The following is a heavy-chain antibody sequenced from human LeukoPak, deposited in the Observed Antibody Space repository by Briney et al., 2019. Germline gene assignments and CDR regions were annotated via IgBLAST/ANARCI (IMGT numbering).Heavy chain of an antibody. CDR2: VSGSGADK. CDR1: GCTYSTYP. Sequence: AGALTLTCSASGCTYSTYPLNWVGRPPGKGVEWVSSVSGSGADKYYADSVSGRFTIYRDNDKKLLFLQMNSLRVDDTAFYYCARDNVDARTGCYLNYWGQGTLVTVSS. CDR3: ARDNVDARTGCYLNY. J-gene: IGHJ4*02. D-gene: IGHD1-14*01. V-gene: IGHV3-21*01.